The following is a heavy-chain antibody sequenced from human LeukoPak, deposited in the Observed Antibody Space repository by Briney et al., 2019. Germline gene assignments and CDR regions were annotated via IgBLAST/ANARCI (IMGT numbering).Heavy chain of an antibody. CDR2: ISTDGTTA. CDR3: GSSKDGYIDY. J-gene: IGHJ4*02. D-gene: IGHD2-15*01. Sequence: GGSLRLSCAASGLTFVKHYLHWVRQAPGTGLLWVSRISTDGTTALYADSVWGRFTTSRDNAKNTLYLQMNSLRGEDTAVYYCGSSKDGYIDYWGQGTLVTVSS. V-gene: IGHV3-74*01. CDR1: GLTFVKHY.